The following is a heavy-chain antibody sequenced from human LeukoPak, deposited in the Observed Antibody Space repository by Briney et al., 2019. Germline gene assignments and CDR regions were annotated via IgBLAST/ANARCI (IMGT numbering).Heavy chain of an antibody. D-gene: IGHD2-2*01. V-gene: IGHV1-8*01. J-gene: IGHJ5*02. Sequence: GASVKVSCKASGYTFTSYDINWVRQATGQGLEWMGWMNPNSGNTGYAQKFQGRVTMTRNTSISTAHMELSSLRSEDTAVYYCARAPASLNWFDPWGQGTLVTVSS. CDR3: ARAPASLNWFDP. CDR1: GYTFTSYD. CDR2: MNPNSGNT.